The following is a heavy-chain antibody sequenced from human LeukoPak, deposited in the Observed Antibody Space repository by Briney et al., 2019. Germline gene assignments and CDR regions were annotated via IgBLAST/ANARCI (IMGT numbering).Heavy chain of an antibody. Sequence: PGGSLRLSCAASGFTFSNAWMSWVRQAPGKGLEWVGRIKSKTDGGTTDYAAPVKGRFTISRDDSKNTLYLQMNSLKTEDTAVYYCTTGDDFWSGPFDYWGQGTLVTVSS. J-gene: IGHJ4*02. CDR1: GFTFSNAW. CDR2: IKSKTDGGTT. V-gene: IGHV3-15*01. CDR3: TTGDDFWSGPFDY. D-gene: IGHD3-3*01.